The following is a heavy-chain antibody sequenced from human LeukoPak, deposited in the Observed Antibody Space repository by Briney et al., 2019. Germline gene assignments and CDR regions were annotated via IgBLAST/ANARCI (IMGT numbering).Heavy chain of an antibody. CDR1: GFTFSSYS. J-gene: IGHJ5*02. V-gene: IGHV3-21*01. CDR2: ISSSSSYV. Sequence: SGGSLRLSCAASGFTFSSYSMNWVRQAPGKGLEWVSSISSSSSYVYYADSVKGRFTISRDNAKNSLYLQMNSLGAEDTAVYYCASETYSSGPRWFDPWGQGTLVTVSS. D-gene: IGHD6-19*01. CDR3: ASETYSSGPRWFDP.